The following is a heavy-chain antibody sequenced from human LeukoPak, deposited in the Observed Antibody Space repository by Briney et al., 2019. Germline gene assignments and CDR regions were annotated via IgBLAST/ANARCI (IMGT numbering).Heavy chain of an antibody. Sequence: ASVKVSCKASGYTFTSYAMNWVRQAPGQGLEWMGWINTNTGNPTYAQGFTGRFVFSLDTSVSTAYLQISSLKAEDTAVYYCARPPSYYGSGSSHYYYYGMDVWGQGTTVTASS. CDR3: ARPPSYYGSGSSHYYYYGMDV. CDR1: GYTFTSYA. J-gene: IGHJ6*02. V-gene: IGHV7-4-1*02. CDR2: INTNTGNP. D-gene: IGHD3-10*01.